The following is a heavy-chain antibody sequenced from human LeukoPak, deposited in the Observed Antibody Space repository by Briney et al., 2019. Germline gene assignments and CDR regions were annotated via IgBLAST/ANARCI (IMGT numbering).Heavy chain of an antibody. V-gene: IGHV3-21*01. J-gene: IGHJ5*02. CDR2: ISSSSSYI. D-gene: IGHD4-17*01. Sequence: PGRSLRLSCAASGFTFSSYSMNWVRQAPGKGLEWVSSISSSSSYIYYADSVKGRFTISRDNAKNSLYLQMNSLRAEDTAVYYCARDLGVDPMDGYGDYDWFDPWGQGTLVTVSS. CDR3: ARDLGVDPMDGYGDYDWFDP. CDR1: GFTFSSYS.